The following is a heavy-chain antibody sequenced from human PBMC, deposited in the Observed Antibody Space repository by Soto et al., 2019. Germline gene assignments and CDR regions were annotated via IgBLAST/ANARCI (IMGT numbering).Heavy chain of an antibody. CDR3: ARDSPRYDYVWGSYDY. V-gene: IGHV4-61*01. D-gene: IGHD3-16*01. CDR1: GGSVSIGSYY. Sequence: PSETLSLTCTVSGGSVSIGSYYWSCVRQPPGKGLEWIGYIYYSGSTNYNPSLKSRVTISVDTSKNQFSLKLSSVTAADTAVYYCARDSPRYDYVWGSYDYWGQGTLVTVSS. CDR2: IYYSGST. J-gene: IGHJ4*02.